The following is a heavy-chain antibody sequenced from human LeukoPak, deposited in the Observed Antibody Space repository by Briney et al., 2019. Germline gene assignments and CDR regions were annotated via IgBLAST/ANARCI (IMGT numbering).Heavy chain of an antibody. Sequence: GGSLRLSCAASGFTFSSYGMHWVRQAPGKGLEWVAFIRYDGSNKYYADSVKGRFTISRDNAKNSLYLQMNSLRAEDTAVYYCARDPGSCSSTSCYRPWFDPWGQGTLVTVSS. CDR1: GFTFSSYG. J-gene: IGHJ5*02. D-gene: IGHD2-2*02. V-gene: IGHV3-30*02. CDR3: ARDPGSCSSTSCYRPWFDP. CDR2: IRYDGSNK.